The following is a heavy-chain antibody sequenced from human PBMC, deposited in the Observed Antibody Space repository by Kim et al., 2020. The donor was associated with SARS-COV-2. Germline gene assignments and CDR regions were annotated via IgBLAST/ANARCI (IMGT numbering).Heavy chain of an antibody. Sequence: SETLSLTCTVSGGSISSSSYYWGWIRQPPGKGLEWIGSIYYSGSTYYNPSLKSRVTISVDTSKNQFSLKLSSVTAADTAVYYCAREHPYDFWSGYYTTFPFDYWGQGTLVTVSS. D-gene: IGHD3-3*01. CDR2: IYYSGST. J-gene: IGHJ4*02. CDR1: GGSISSSSYY. V-gene: IGHV4-39*07. CDR3: AREHPYDFWSGYYTTFPFDY.